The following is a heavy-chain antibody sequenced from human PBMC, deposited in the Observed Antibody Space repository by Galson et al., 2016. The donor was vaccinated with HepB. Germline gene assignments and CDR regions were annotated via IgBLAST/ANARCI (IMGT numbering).Heavy chain of an antibody. Sequence: SLRLSCAASGFTFSSYWMHWVRQAPGKGLVWVSRINSDGSSTSYADSVKGRFTISRDNAKNTRYLQMNSLRAEDTAVYYCARVGGFMEWSLGYWGQGTLVTVSS. CDR3: ARVGGFMEWSLGY. J-gene: IGHJ4*02. V-gene: IGHV3-74*01. CDR1: GFTFSSYW. CDR2: INSDGSST. D-gene: IGHD3-3*01.